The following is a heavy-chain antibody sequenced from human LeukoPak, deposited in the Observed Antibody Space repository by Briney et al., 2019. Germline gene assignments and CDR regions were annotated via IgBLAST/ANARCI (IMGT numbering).Heavy chain of an antibody. V-gene: IGHV4-59*01. CDR1: GESFSGYY. CDR3: ARGRRLSIAAAGTGSWFDP. CDR2: IYYSGST. Sequence: SETLSLTCAVYGESFSGYYWSWIRQPPGKGLEWIGYIYYSGSTNYNPSLKSRVTISVDTSKNQFSLKLSSVTAADTAVYYCARGRRLSIAAAGTGSWFDPWGQGTLVTVSS. D-gene: IGHD6-13*01. J-gene: IGHJ5*02.